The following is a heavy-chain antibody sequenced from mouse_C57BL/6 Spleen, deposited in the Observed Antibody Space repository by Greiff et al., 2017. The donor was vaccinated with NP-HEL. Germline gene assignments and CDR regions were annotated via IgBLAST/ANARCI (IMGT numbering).Heavy chain of an antibody. CDR1: GFTFTDYY. CDR2: IRNKANGYTT. V-gene: IGHV7-3*01. D-gene: IGHD3-1*01. Sequence: EVHLVESGGGLVQPGGSLSLSCAASGFTFTDYYMSWVRQPPGKALEWLGFIRNKANGYTTEYSASVKGRFTISRDNSQSILYLQMNALRAEDSATYYCARYTVTAPFAYWGQGTLVTVSA. CDR3: ARYTVTAPFAY. J-gene: IGHJ3*01.